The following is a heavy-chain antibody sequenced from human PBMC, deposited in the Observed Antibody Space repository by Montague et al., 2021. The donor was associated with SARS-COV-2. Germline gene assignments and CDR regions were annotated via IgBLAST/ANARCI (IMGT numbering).Heavy chain of an antibody. J-gene: IGHJ4*02. D-gene: IGHD4-11*01. CDR3: AGKVLTVPADY. Sequence: SETLSLTCAVSGVSITSTNWWSLVRQPPGKGLEWIGEISYGGIATXNPSLKSRATISMDRSRNLFSLKLSPVTAADTAIYYCAGKVLTVPADYWGQGALVTVS. V-gene: IGHV4-4*02. CDR1: GVSITSTNW. CDR2: ISYGGIA.